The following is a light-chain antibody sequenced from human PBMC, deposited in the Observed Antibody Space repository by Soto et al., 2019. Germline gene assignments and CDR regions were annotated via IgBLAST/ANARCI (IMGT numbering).Light chain of an antibody. V-gene: IGKV3-20*01. J-gene: IGKJ1*01. CDR3: QQYGSSPET. CDR1: QSVSSSY. CDR2: GAS. Sequence: VLTQSPFTLSFSPGERATLSCRASQSVSSSYLAWYQQKPGQAPRLLIYGASSRATGIPDRFSGSGSGTDFTLTISRLEPEDFAVYYCQQYGSSPETFGQGTKVDIK.